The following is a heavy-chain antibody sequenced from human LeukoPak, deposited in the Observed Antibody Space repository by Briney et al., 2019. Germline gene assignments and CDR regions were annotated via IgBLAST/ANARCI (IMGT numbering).Heavy chain of an antibody. CDR1: GYTFTGYY. V-gene: IGHV1-2*02. D-gene: IGHD1-26*01. CDR2: INPNSGGT. CDR3: ARGRSSGSYSYFDY. J-gene: IGHJ4*02. Sequence: ASVKVSCKASGYTFTGYYMHWVRQAPGQGLEWMGWINPNSGGTNYAQKFQGRVTMTRDTSISTAYMELSSLRSEDTAVYYCARGRSSGSYSYFDYWGQGTLVTVSS.